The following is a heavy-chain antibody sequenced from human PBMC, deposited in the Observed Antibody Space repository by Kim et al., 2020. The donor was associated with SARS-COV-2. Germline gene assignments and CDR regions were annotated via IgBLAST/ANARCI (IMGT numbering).Heavy chain of an antibody. Sequence: GGSLRLSCAASGFTFSSYGMHWVRQAPGKGLEWVAVIWYDGSNKYYADSVKGRFTISRDNSKNTLYLQMNSLRAEDTAVYYCARARSYIVVVPAAMGWFDPWGQGTLGTVSS. J-gene: IGHJ5*02. CDR2: IWYDGSNK. CDR3: ARARSYIVVVPAAMGWFDP. D-gene: IGHD2-2*01. V-gene: IGHV3-33*01. CDR1: GFTFSSYG.